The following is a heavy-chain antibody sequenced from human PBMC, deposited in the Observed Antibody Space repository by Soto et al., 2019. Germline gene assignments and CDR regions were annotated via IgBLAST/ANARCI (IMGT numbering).Heavy chain of an antibody. CDR2: ISSSSSYI. Sequence: PVGSLRLSCAASGFTFSSYSMNWVRQAPGKGLEWVSSISSSSSYIYYADSVKGRFTISRDNAKNSLYLQMNSLRAEDTAVYYCARDVVLEQWLAHDAFDIWGQGTMVTVSS. V-gene: IGHV3-21*01. D-gene: IGHD6-19*01. J-gene: IGHJ3*02. CDR1: GFTFSSYS. CDR3: ARDVVLEQWLAHDAFDI.